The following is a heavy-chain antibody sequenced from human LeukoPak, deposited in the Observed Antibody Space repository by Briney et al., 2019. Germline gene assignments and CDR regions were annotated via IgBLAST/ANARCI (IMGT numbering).Heavy chain of an antibody. V-gene: IGHV4-59*08. CDR1: GGSISSYY. CDR3: ARHRYYDSSGYYYGVNYDY. Sequence: SETLSLTCTVSGGSISSYYWSWIRQPPGKGLEWIGYIYYSGSTNYNPSLKSRVTISVDTSKNHFSLKLSSVTAADTAVYYCARHRYYDSSGYYYGVNYDYWGQGTLVTVSS. CDR2: IYYSGST. D-gene: IGHD3-22*01. J-gene: IGHJ4*02.